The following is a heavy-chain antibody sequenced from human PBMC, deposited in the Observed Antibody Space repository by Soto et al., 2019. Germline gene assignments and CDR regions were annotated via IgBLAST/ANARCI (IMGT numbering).Heavy chain of an antibody. CDR2: MKQDGSEE. CDR1: GFSFSSYW. V-gene: IGHV3-7*01. CDR3: AKRGSYGIDAFDI. Sequence: GGSLRLSCAASGFSFSSYWMSWVRQAPGKGLEWVANMKQDGSEEYNVDSVKGRFTISRDNAKNSLYLQMNSQRAEDTAVYYCAKRGSYGIDAFDIWGQGTMVTVSS. D-gene: IGHD1-26*01. J-gene: IGHJ3*02.